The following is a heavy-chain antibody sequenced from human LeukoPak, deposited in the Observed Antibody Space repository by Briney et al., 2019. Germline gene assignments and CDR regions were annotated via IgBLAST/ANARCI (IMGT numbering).Heavy chain of an antibody. J-gene: IGHJ4*02. Sequence: GASVNVSCTASGYTFTSYGISWVRQAPGQGLEWMGWISAYNGNTNYAQKLQGRVTMTTDTSTSTAYIELRSLRSDHTAVYYCARDYAGDYGDYYWGQGALGTVSS. D-gene: IGHD4-17*01. V-gene: IGHV1-18*04. CDR3: ARDYAGDYGDYY. CDR2: ISAYNGNT. CDR1: GYTFTSYG.